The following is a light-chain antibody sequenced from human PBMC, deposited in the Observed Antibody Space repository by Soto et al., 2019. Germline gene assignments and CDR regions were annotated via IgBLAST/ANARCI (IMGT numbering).Light chain of an antibody. J-gene: IGKJ4*01. Sequence: DIQMTQSPSSLSVSVGDRVTITCRASQSISNFLNWYQQKPGKAPKLLIHTTSSLQSGVPSRFSASGTGTDFTLTISSLQPEDFATYYCQQSYSTPQTFGGGTKVDIK. CDR2: TTS. V-gene: IGKV1-39*01. CDR3: QQSYSTPQT. CDR1: QSISNF.